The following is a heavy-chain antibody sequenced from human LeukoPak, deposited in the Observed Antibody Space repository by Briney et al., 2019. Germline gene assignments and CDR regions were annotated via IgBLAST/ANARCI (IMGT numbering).Heavy chain of an antibody. CDR2: IYHSGST. J-gene: IGHJ4*02. V-gene: IGHV4-59*08. CDR3: ARRSSGWYGDLFDY. Sequence: SETLSLTCTVSGGSISSYYWNWIRQPAGKGLEWIGSIYHSGSTYYNPSLKSRVTISVDTSKNQFSLKLSSVTAADTAVYYCARRSSGWYGDLFDYWGQGTLVTVSS. D-gene: IGHD6-19*01. CDR1: GGSISSYY.